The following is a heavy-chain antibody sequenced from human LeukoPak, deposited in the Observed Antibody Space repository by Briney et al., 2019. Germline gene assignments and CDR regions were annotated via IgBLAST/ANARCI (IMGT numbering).Heavy chain of an antibody. CDR1: GGTFSSYA. CDR3: ARLNLGNSGFLLP. D-gene: IGHD5-12*01. Sequence: SVKVSCKASGGTFSSYAISWVRQAPGRGLEWMGRIIPIFGTANYAQKFQGRVTITADESTSTAYMELSSLRSEDTAVYYCARLNLGNSGFLLPWGQGTLVTVSS. CDR2: IIPIFGTA. J-gene: IGHJ5*02. V-gene: IGHV1-69*13.